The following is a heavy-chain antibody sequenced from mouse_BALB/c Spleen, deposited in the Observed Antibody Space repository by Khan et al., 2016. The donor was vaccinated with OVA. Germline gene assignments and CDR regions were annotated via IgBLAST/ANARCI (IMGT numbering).Heavy chain of an antibody. CDR3: ARGGPPFAY. CDR1: GFSLTNYG. CDR2: IWSGGST. Sequence: QVQLKQSGPGLVQPSQSLSITCTVSGFSLTNYGVHWVRQSPGKGLEWLGVIWSGGSTDFNAAFISRLSISKDNSKSQVFFKMNSLQTNDSAIYYCARGGPPFAYWGQGTLVTVSA. J-gene: IGHJ3*01. D-gene: IGHD3-3*01. V-gene: IGHV2-2*02.